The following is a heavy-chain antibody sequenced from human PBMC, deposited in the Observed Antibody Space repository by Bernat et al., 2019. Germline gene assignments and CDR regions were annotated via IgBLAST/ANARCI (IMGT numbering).Heavy chain of an antibody. Sequence: EVQLVESGGGLVQPGGSLRLSCAASGFTFSSYAMHWVRQAPGKGLAWVSVIYSGGSTYYADVVKGRFTMSRDNSRNTLYLQMNSLRAEDTAVYYCARDISTYGYGYYDYWGQGTLVTVSS. V-gene: IGHV3-66*01. J-gene: IGHJ4*02. CDR3: ARDISTYGYGYYDY. CDR1: GFTFSSYA. D-gene: IGHD5-18*01. CDR2: IYSGGST.